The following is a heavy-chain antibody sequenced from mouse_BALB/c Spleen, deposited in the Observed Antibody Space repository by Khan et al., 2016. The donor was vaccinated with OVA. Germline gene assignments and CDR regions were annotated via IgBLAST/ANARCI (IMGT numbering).Heavy chain of an antibody. CDR1: GFNIKDTY. J-gene: IGHJ2*01. CDR2: IDPANGNT. CDR3: ARIKA. Sequence: MQLEESGAELVKPGASVKLSCTASGFNIKDTYMHWVKQRPDQGLEWIGRIDPANGNTKYDPKFQGKATITADTSSNTAYLQLSSLTSEDTAVYYCARIKAWGQGTTLTVSS. V-gene: IGHV14-3*02. D-gene: IGHD1-3*01.